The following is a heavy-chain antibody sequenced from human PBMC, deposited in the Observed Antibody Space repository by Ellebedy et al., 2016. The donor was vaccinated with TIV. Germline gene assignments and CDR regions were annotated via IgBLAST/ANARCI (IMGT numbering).Heavy chain of an antibody. Sequence: GGSLRLSCAASGFGVSSNYMSWVRQAPGKGLEWVSIIYSAGSTYYADSVKGRFTISRDNSKSTVYLQMNSLRAEDTAVYYCARVDRGLAFDIWGQGTMVTVSS. V-gene: IGHV3-53*01. J-gene: IGHJ3*02. D-gene: IGHD3-16*01. CDR3: ARVDRGLAFDI. CDR2: IYSAGST. CDR1: GFGVSSNY.